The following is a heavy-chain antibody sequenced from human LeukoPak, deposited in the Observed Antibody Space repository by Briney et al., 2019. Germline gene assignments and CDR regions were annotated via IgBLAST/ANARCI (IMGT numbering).Heavy chain of an antibody. Sequence: SETLSLTCTVSGGSINSYYWSWIRQPPGTGLEWIGYIHYSGSTNYNPPLKSRVTISVDTSKNQFSLKLSSVTAADTAVYYCARVRDRSGYFYDFDYWGQGTLVTVSS. D-gene: IGHD3-22*01. CDR2: IHYSGST. CDR1: GGSINSYY. CDR3: ARVRDRSGYFYDFDY. V-gene: IGHV4-59*01. J-gene: IGHJ4*02.